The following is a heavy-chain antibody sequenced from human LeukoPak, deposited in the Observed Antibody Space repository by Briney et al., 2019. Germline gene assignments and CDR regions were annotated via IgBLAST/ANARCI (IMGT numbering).Heavy chain of an antibody. Sequence: SGTLSLTCAVSGGSISSSNWWSWVRQPPGKGLEWIGEIYHSGSTNYNPSLKSRVTISVDKSKNQFSLKLSSVTAADTAVYYCARAGYYYDSSGYSYGMDVWGQGTTVTVSS. D-gene: IGHD3-22*01. J-gene: IGHJ6*02. CDR2: IYHSGST. CDR1: GGSISSSNW. V-gene: IGHV4-4*02. CDR3: ARAGYYYDSSGYSYGMDV.